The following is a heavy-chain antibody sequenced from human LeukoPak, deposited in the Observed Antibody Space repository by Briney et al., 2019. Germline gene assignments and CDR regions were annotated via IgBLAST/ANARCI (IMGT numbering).Heavy chain of an antibody. CDR1: GFTFSSYG. J-gene: IGHJ4*02. V-gene: IGHV3-23*01. D-gene: IGHD3-10*01. CDR3: AKDLHYYGSGSYDY. CDR2: ISGSGGST. Sequence: GGSLRLSCAASGFTFSSYGMSWVRQAPGKGLEWVSAISGSGGSTYYADSVKGRFTISRDNSKNTLYLQMNSLRAEDTAVYYCAKDLHYYGSGSYDYWGQGTLVTVSS.